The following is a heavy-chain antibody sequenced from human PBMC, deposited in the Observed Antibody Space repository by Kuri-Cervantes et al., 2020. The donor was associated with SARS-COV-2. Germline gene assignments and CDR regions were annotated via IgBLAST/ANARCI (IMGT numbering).Heavy chain of an antibody. CDR3: ARYFWSGAYYFDY. D-gene: IGHD3-3*01. Sequence: SETLSLTCTASGGSISSSSYYWGWIRQPPGKGLEWIGSIYYSGSTYYNPSLKSRVTISVDTSKNQFSLWLTSVTAADTAVYYCARYFWSGAYYFDYWGQETLVTVSS. V-gene: IGHV4-39*01. J-gene: IGHJ4*02. CDR1: GGSISSSSYY. CDR2: IYYSGST.